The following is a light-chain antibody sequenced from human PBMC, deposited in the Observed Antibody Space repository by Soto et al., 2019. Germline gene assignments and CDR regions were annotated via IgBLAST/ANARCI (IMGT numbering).Light chain of an antibody. V-gene: IGLV2-14*03. J-gene: IGLJ1*01. CDR3: SSYTTTTALYV. CDR2: DVS. CDR1: SSGGGEYKY. Sequence: QSALTQPASVSGSPGQSITISFTESSSGGGEYKYASWYHQHPGTAPKLIIYDVSNRPSGVSNRFSGSKSGSTASLTISGLQAEDEADYYCSSYTTTTALYVFGAGTKLTVL.